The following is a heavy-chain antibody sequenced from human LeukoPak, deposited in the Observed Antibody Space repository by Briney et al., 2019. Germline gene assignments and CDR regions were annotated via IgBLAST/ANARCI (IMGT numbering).Heavy chain of an antibody. D-gene: IGHD3-22*01. CDR2: INSDGSST. V-gene: IGHV3-74*01. J-gene: IGHJ3*02. Sequence: PGGSLRLSCAASGFTFSSYWMHWVRQAPGKGLVWVSRINSDGSSTSYADSVKGRFTISRDNAKNPLYLQMNSLRAEDTAVYYCARVRSSSGYYFVLGDAFDIWGQGTMVTVSS. CDR3: ARVRSSSGYYFVLGDAFDI. CDR1: GFTFSSYW.